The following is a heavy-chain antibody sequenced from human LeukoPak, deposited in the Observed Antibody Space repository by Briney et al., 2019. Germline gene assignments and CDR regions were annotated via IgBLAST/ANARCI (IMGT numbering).Heavy chain of an antibody. CDR3: ARAPGRGGYDHHYYYMDV. D-gene: IGHD5-12*01. CDR2: INPNSGGT. Sequence: ASVKVSCKASGYTFTGYYMHWVRHVPGQGLEWMGWINPNSGGTNYAQKFQGRVTMTRDTSISTAYMELSRLRSDDTAVYYCARAPGRGGYDHHYYYMDVWGKGTTVTVSS. J-gene: IGHJ6*03. CDR1: GYTFTGYY. V-gene: IGHV1-2*02.